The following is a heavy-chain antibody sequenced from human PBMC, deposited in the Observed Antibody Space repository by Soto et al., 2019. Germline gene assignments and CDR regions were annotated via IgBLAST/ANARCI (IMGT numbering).Heavy chain of an antibody. CDR3: AISGIYYVQPLGGISLPPRPSPLNYYYYMDV. Sequence: GGSLRLSCTASGFTFSSYSMNWVRQAPGKGLEWVSYISSSSSTIYYADSVTGRFTISRDNAKNSLYLQMNSLRAEDTAVYYCAISGIYYVQPLGGISLPPRPSPLNYYYYMDVGGKGTTVTVPS. J-gene: IGHJ6*03. D-gene: IGHD3-10*01. V-gene: IGHV3-48*01. CDR1: GFTFSSYS. CDR2: ISSSSSTI.